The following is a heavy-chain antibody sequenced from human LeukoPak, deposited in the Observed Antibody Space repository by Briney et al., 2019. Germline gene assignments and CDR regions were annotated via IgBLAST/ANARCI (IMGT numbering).Heavy chain of an antibody. CDR3: ARPSYSYYYYGMDV. CDR2: IDPSDSYT. CDR1: GDSFTSYW. Sequence: GESLKISCKGSGDSFTSYWIRWVRQMPGKGLEWMGRIDPSDSYTNYSPSFQGHVTISADKSISTAYLQWSSLKASDTAMYYCARPSYSYYYYGMDVWGKGTTVTVSS. V-gene: IGHV5-10-1*01. J-gene: IGHJ6*04.